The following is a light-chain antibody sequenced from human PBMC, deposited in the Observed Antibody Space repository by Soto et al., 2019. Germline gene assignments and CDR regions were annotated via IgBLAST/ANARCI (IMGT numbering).Light chain of an antibody. V-gene: IGKV3D-15*01. Sequence: EIVMTQSPATLSVSPGERATLSCRASQSVNINLAWYQQKPGQAPRLLIYGASIRATGIPARFSGSGSGTEFTLAISSLQSEDFAVYFCQQYNSWWTFGQGTKVEIK. J-gene: IGKJ1*01. CDR2: GAS. CDR3: QQYNSWWT. CDR1: QSVNIN.